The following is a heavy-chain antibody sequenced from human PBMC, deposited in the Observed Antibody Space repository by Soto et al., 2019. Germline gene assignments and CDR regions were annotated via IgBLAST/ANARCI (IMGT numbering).Heavy chain of an antibody. J-gene: IGHJ4*02. Sequence: PSETLSLTCTVSGGSISTGGHYWNWIRQHPGKGLEWIGYIYYSGSTNYNPSLKSRVTISVDTSKNQFSLKLSSVTAADTAVYYCARDSGYYDSSGYPAPLHHFDYWGQGTLVTVSS. CDR2: IYYSGST. CDR1: GGSISTGGHY. V-gene: IGHV4-61*08. CDR3: ARDSGYYDSSGYPAPLHHFDY. D-gene: IGHD3-22*01.